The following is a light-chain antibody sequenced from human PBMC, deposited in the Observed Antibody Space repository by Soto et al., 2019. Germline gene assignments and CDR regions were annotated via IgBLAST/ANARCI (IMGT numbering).Light chain of an antibody. CDR1: QNIGSN. V-gene: IGKV3-15*01. J-gene: IGKJ4*01. CDR2: GAS. Sequence: EIVMTQSPATLSVSPGERATLSCRASQNIGSNLAWYQQKPGQAPRLLIYGASTRATGIPARFSVSGSGTEFTLTISSLQSEDFAVYYCQRYNNWPLIFGGGTKVEIK. CDR3: QRYNNWPLI.